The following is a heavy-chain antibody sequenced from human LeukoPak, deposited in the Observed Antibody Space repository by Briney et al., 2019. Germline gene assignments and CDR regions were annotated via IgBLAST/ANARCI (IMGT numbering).Heavy chain of an antibody. CDR3: ATSRSLSLERPRKLDY. Sequence: GASVKVSCKASGYTFTSYGISWVRQAPGQGLEWMGWISAYNGNTNYAQKLQGRVTMTTDTSTSTAYMELRSLRSDDTAVYYCATSRSLSLERPRKLDYWGQGTLVTVSS. CDR1: GYTFTSYG. J-gene: IGHJ4*02. V-gene: IGHV1-18*01. CDR2: ISAYNGNT. D-gene: IGHD1-1*01.